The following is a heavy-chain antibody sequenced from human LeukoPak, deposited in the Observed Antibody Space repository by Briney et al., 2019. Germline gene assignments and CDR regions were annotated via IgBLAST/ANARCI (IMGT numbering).Heavy chain of an antibody. CDR3: ARQTYSGSTPTFDY. CDR2: INHSGST. D-gene: IGHD1-26*01. V-gene: IGHV4-34*01. Sequence: KPSETLSLTCAVYGGSFSGYYWSWIRQPPGKGLEWIGEINHSGSTNYNPSLKSRVTISVDTSKNQFSLKLSSVTAADTAVYYCARQTYSGSTPTFDYWGQGTLVTVSS. CDR1: GGSFSGYY. J-gene: IGHJ4*02.